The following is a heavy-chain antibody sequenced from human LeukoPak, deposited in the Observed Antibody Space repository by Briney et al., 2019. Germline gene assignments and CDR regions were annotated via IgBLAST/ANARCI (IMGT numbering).Heavy chain of an antibody. Sequence: ASVKVSCKASGYTFTSYGISWVRQAPGQGLEWMGWISAYNGNTNYAQKLQGRVTMTTDTSTSTAYMELRSLRSDDTAVYYCAREADITMIVVGQAAGMDVWGQGTTVTVSS. D-gene: IGHD3-22*01. CDR3: AREADITMIVVGQAAGMDV. CDR1: GYTFTSYG. V-gene: IGHV1-18*01. J-gene: IGHJ6*02. CDR2: ISAYNGNT.